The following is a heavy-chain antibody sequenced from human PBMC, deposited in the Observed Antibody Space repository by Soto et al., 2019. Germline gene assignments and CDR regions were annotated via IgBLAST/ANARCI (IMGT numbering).Heavy chain of an antibody. CDR2: INHSGST. D-gene: IGHD2-15*01. CDR3: ARNAAECMPHWFDP. Sequence: SETLSLTCAVYGGSFSGYYWSWIRQPPGKGLEWIGEINHSGSTNYNPSLKSRVTISVDTSKNQFSLKLSSVTAADTAVYYCARNAAECMPHWFDPWGQGTLVTVSS. CDR1: GGSFSGYY. V-gene: IGHV4-34*01. J-gene: IGHJ5*02.